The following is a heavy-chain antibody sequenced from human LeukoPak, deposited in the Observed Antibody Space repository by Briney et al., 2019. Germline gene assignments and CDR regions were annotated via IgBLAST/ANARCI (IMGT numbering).Heavy chain of an antibody. Sequence: GGSLRLSCAASGFTFSNYWMHWVRQAPGKGLVWVSRINSDGSSIDYADSVKGRFTISRDNAKSTLYLQMNSLRAEDTAVYYCARDPMALDWFDPWGQGTLVTVSS. V-gene: IGHV3-74*01. CDR1: GFTFSNYW. J-gene: IGHJ5*02. CDR2: INSDGSSI. D-gene: IGHD3-10*01. CDR3: ARDPMALDWFDP.